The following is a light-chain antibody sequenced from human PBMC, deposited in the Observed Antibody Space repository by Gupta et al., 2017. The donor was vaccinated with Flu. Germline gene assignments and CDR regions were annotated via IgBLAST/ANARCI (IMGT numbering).Light chain of an antibody. CDR3: GTWDSSLSAGV. J-gene: IGLJ3*02. V-gene: IGLV1-51*01. CDR2: DNN. Sequence: QSVLTQPPSVSAAPGQKVTISCSGGSSNIGNNYVSWYQQLPGTAPKLLMYDNNKRPSGIPDRFSGSKSGTSATLGITGLQTGDEADYYCGTWDSSLSAGVFGGGTKLTVL. CDR1: SSNIGNNY.